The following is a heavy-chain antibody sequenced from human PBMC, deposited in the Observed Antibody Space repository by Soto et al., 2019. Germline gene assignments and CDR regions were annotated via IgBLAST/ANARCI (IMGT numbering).Heavy chain of an antibody. D-gene: IGHD4-17*01. Sequence: QVQLQESGPGLVKPSGTLSLTCAVSGGSISSSNWWSWVRQPPGKGLEWIGEIYHSGSTNYNPSLKSRGTISVDKSKNQFSLKLSAVTAADTAVYYCARHDYGDYVPYYYGMDVWGQGTTVTVSS. CDR3: ARHDYGDYVPYYYGMDV. CDR1: GGSISSSNW. V-gene: IGHV4-4*02. CDR2: IYHSGST. J-gene: IGHJ6*02.